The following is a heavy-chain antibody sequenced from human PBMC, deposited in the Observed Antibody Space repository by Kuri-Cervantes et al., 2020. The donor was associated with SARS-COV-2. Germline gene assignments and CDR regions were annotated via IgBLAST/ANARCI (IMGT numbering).Heavy chain of an antibody. J-gene: IGHJ5*02. CDR2: ISYDGSNK. D-gene: IGHD3-3*01. CDR1: GFTFSSDA. V-gene: IGHV3-30-3*02. CDR3: AKSYGEGPIYDFRSGLLRWFDP. Sequence: GGALRLSCEVSGFTFSSDAMHWVRQAPGKGLEWVAVISYDGSNKYYADSVKGRFTISRDNSKNTLYLQMNSLRAEDTAVYYCAKSYGEGPIYDFRSGLLRWFDPWGQGTLVTVSS.